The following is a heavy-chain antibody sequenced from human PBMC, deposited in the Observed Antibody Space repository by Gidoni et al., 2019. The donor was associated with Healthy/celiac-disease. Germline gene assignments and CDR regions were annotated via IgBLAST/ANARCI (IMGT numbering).Heavy chain of an antibody. V-gene: IGHV4-59*08. CDR3: ARLEYSSSPADY. D-gene: IGHD6-6*01. CDR1: GGSISSYY. CDR2: IYYSGST. J-gene: IGHJ4*02. Sequence: QVQLQESGPGLVKPSETLSLTCTVSGGSISSYYWSWIRQPPGKGLEWIGYIYYSGSTNYNPSRKSRVTISVDTSKNQFSLKLSSVTAADTAVYYCARLEYSSSPADYWGQGTLVTVSS.